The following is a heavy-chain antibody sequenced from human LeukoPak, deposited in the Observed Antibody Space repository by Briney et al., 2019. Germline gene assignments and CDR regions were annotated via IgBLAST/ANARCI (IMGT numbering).Heavy chain of an antibody. CDR1: GFTFSSYS. V-gene: IGHV3-23*01. CDR3: AKELCGYVSNWFDP. CDR2: ISGSGGST. Sequence: PGGSLRLSCAASGFTFSSYSMNWLRQAPGKGLEWVSAISGSGGSTYYADSVKGRFTISRDNSKNTLYLQMNSLRAEDTAVYYCAKELCGYVSNWFDPWGQGTLVTVSS. J-gene: IGHJ5*02. D-gene: IGHD6-25*01.